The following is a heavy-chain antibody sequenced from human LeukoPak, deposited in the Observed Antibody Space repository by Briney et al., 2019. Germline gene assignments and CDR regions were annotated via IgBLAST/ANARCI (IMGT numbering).Heavy chain of an antibody. D-gene: IGHD6-19*01. V-gene: IGHV3-11*01. CDR3: AKAPQQWLDAEYFQH. J-gene: IGHJ1*01. Sequence: GGSLRLSCAASGFTFSDYYMSWIRQAPGKGLEWVSYISSSGSTIYYADSVKGRFTISRDNAKNSLYLQMNSLRAEDTALYYCAKAPQQWLDAEYFQHWGQGTLVTVSS. CDR1: GFTFSDYY. CDR2: ISSSGSTI.